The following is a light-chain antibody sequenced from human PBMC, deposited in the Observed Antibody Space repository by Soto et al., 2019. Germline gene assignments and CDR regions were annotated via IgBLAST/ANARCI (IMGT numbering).Light chain of an antibody. CDR2: EVS. J-gene: IGLJ1*01. CDR1: SSDIGSYNF. V-gene: IGLV2-14*01. CDR3: SSYTGVYSLYV. Sequence: QSVLTQPASVSGSPGQSITISCTGSSSDIGSYNFVSWYQQHPGKAPKLIIFEVSVRPSGISNRFSGSKSGNTASLTISGLQAEDEADYYCSSYTGVYSLYVFGPGTKVTVL.